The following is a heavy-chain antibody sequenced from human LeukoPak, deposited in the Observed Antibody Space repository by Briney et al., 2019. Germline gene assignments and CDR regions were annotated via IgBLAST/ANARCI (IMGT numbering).Heavy chain of an antibody. J-gene: IGHJ5*02. D-gene: IGHD4-17*01. CDR1: GGSISSYC. V-gene: IGHV4-4*07. Sequence: SETLSLICTVSGGSISSYCWSWIRQPAGKGLEWIGRIYTSGSTNYNPSLKSRVTMSVDTSKNQFSLKLSSVTAADTAVYYCARDTANDYGDEGWFDPWGQGTLVTVSS. CDR3: ARDTANDYGDEGWFDP. CDR2: IYTSGST.